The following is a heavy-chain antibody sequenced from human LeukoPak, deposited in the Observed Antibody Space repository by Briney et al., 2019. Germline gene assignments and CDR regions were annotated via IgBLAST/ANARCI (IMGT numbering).Heavy chain of an antibody. CDR1: GYTFTGYY. V-gene: IGHV1-2*06. CDR2: INPNSGGT. CDR3: ARDRGLPVATIAALDY. D-gene: IGHD5-12*01. Sequence: GASVKVSCKASGYTFTGYYMHWVRQAPGQGLEWMGRINPNSGGTNYAQKFRGRVTMTRDTSISTAYMELSRLRSDDTAVYYCARDRGLPVATIAALDYWGQGTLVTVSS. J-gene: IGHJ4*02.